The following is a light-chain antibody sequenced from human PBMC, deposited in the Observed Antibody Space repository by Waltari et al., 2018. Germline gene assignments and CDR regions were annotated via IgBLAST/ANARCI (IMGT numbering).Light chain of an antibody. V-gene: IGLV2-14*03. CDR3: SSQTLDGLVL. J-gene: IGLJ2*01. Sequence: QSDLTQPASVSGSPGQSITILCSGLGSAVGSSESVPWHQHHPDKAPQVIIYDVTHRPSGVSDRFSASKSANTASLTISRLQPEDEADYYCSSQTLDGLVLFGGGTRLTVL. CDR1: GSAVGSSES. CDR2: DVT.